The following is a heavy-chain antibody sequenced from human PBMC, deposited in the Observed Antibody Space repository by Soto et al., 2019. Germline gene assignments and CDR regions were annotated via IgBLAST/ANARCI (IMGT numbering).Heavy chain of an antibody. CDR2: ISAYNGNT. CDR3: ARVLRFVEWLQNYWEYYGMDV. CDR1: GYTFTSYG. V-gene: IGHV1-18*04. J-gene: IGHJ6*02. D-gene: IGHD3-3*01. Sequence: ASVKVSCKASGYTFTSYGISWVRQAPGQGIEWMGWISAYNGNTNYAQKLQGRVTMTTDPSTSTAYMELSSMRSDDTDAYYCARVLRFVEWLQNYWEYYGMDVWG.